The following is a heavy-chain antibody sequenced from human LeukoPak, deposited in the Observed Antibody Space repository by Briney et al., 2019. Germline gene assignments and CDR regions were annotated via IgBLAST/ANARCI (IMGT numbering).Heavy chain of an antibody. Sequence: AGSLSLSCAASGFTFSSYAMSWLRQAPGKGLEWVSAISGSGGSTYYADSVKGRFTISRDNSKNTLYLQMNSLRAEDTAVYYCTKAIGGSSGYFDYWGQGTLVTVSS. CDR3: TKAIGGSSGYFDY. CDR1: GFTFSSYA. J-gene: IGHJ4*02. CDR2: ISGSGGST. V-gene: IGHV3-23*01. D-gene: IGHD3-22*01.